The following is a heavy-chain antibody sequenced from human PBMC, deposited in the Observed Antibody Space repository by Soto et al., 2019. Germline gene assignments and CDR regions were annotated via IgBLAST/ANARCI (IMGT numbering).Heavy chain of an antibody. Sequence: GGSLRLSCAASGFTFSSYGMHWVRQAPGKGLEWVAVIWYDGSNKYYADSVKGRFTISRDNSKNTLYLQMNSLRAEDTAVYYCARERPYYDSSGLLDYWGQGTLVTVSS. V-gene: IGHV3-33*01. CDR1: GFTFSSYG. CDR3: ARERPYYDSSGLLDY. D-gene: IGHD3-22*01. CDR2: IWYDGSNK. J-gene: IGHJ4*02.